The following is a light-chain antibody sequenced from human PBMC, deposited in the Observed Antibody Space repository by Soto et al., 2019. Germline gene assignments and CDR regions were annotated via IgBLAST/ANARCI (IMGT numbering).Light chain of an antibody. V-gene: IGLV1-51*01. CDR1: SSNIGNNY. CDR3: GTWDSSLSVWV. J-gene: IGLJ3*02. CDR2: DNN. Sequence: QSVLTQPPSVSVAPGQKVTISCSGSSSNIGNNYVSWYQQLPGTAPKLLIYDNNKRPSGIPDRFSGSKSGTSATLGITGLQTGDEADYYCGTWDSSLSVWVFGGGTKVTVL.